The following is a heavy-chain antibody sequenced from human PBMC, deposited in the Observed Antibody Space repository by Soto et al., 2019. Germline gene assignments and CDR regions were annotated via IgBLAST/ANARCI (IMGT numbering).Heavy chain of an antibody. CDR1: GGSISSGDYY. CDR2: IYYSGST. Sequence: QVQLQESGPGLVKPSQTLSLTCTVSGGSISSGDYYWSWIRQPPGKGLEWIGYIYYSGSTYQNPSLTSRVTISADTSKNQFSLKLSSVTAADTAVYYCARAKGLLTVTTSWFDPWGQGTLVTVSS. J-gene: IGHJ5*02. V-gene: IGHV4-30-4*01. CDR3: ARAKGLLTVTTSWFDP. D-gene: IGHD4-17*01.